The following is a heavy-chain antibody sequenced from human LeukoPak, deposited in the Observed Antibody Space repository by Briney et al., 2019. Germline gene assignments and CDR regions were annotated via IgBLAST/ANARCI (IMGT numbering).Heavy chain of an antibody. CDR2: INPNSGGT. D-gene: IGHD3-16*02. Sequence: GASVKVSCKASGYTFTGYYMHWARQAPGQGLEWMGWINPNSGGTNYAQKFQGRVTMTRDTSISTAYMELSRLRSDDTAVYYCARGVEELSQNWFDPWGQGTLVTVSS. CDR3: ARGVEELSQNWFDP. V-gene: IGHV1-2*02. J-gene: IGHJ5*02. CDR1: GYTFTGYY.